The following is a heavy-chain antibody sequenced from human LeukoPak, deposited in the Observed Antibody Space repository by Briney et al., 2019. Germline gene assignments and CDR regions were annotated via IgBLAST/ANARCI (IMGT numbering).Heavy chain of an antibody. CDR3: ARGAPVNWFDP. J-gene: IGHJ5*02. CDR1: GYTFTSYD. V-gene: IGHV1-8*03. Sequence: ASVKVSCKASGYTFTSYDINWVRRATGQGLEWMGWMNPNSGNTGYAQKFQGRVTITRNTSISTAYMELSSLRSEDTAVYYCARGAPVNWFDPWGQGTLVTVSS. D-gene: IGHD2-2*01. CDR2: MNPNSGNT.